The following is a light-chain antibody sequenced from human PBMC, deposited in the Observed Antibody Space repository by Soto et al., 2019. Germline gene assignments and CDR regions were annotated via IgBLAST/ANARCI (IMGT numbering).Light chain of an antibody. J-gene: IGKJ1*01. CDR1: QNINAF. Sequence: DIQMTQSPSSLSASLGDRVTITCRASQNINAFLHWYQQKPGQAPKLLIYAASRLQTGVPSRFTGSGSGTDFTLTISSLRPEDSATYVCQQSYSTSWTFGQGTKVEIK. CDR2: AAS. V-gene: IGKV1-39*01. CDR3: QQSYSTSWT.